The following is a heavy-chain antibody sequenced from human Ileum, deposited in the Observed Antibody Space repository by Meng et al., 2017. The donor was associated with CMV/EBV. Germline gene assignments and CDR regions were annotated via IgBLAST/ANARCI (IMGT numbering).Heavy chain of an antibody. J-gene: IGHJ4*02. D-gene: IGHD4-11*01. V-gene: IGHV4-39*07. CDR3: AREGGGNNYVGFDS. CDR2: LFYSGNT. CDR1: GGSINNRSYY. Sequence: GSLRLSCPVSGGSINNRSYYWAWIRQAPGKGLEWIGSLFYSGNTYYKPFLESRATISVDTSRNQFFLTLNAMTDADAAVYYCAREGGGNNYVGFDSWGPGTLVTVSS.